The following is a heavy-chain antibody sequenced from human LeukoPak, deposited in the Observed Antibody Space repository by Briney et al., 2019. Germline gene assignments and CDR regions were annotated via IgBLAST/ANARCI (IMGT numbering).Heavy chain of an antibody. CDR1: GFTFSSFA. CDR3: ASGPPRFDP. CDR2: ISRSSSYI. V-gene: IGHV3-21*01. Sequence: GGSLRLSCATSGFTFSSFAMSWVRQAPGKGLEWVSSISRSSSYIYYADSVKGRFTISRDNAKNSLYLQMNSLRAEDTAVYYCASGPPRFDPWGQGTLVTVSS. J-gene: IGHJ5*02.